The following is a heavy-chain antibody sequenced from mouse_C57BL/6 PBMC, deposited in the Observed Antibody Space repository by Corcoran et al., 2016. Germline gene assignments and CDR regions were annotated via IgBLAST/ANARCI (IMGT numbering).Heavy chain of an antibody. Sequence: QIQLVQSGRELKKPGETVKISCKASGYTFTTDGMSRVKQAPGKGLKWMGWINTYSGVPTYADDFKGRFAFSLETSAITAYLQINNLKNEDTATYFCARPSHYYGSSPAWFAYWGQGTLVTVSA. D-gene: IGHD1-1*01. CDR2: INTYSGVP. V-gene: IGHV9-3*01. J-gene: IGHJ3*01. CDR3: ARPSHYYGSSPAWFAY. CDR1: GYTFTTDG.